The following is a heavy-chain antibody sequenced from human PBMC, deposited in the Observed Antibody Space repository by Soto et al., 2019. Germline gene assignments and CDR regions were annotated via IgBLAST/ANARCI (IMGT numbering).Heavy chain of an antibody. V-gene: IGHV4-61*01. CDR1: GGSVSSGSYY. Sequence: QVQLQESGPRLVKPSETLSLTCAVSGGSVSSGSYYWSWIRQPPGKGLEWIGHISYSGSTKYNPSLKSRVTISVDTSKNQFSLKLRFVTAADTAVYYCATLVDSSSPWGQGSLVTVSS. D-gene: IGHD6-6*01. CDR2: ISYSGST. CDR3: ATLVDSSSP. J-gene: IGHJ5*02.